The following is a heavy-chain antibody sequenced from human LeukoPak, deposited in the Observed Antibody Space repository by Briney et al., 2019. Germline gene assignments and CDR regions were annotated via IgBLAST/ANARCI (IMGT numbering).Heavy chain of an antibody. Sequence: SQTLSLTCTVSGGSISSGGYYWSWIRQHPGKGLEWIGYIYYSGSTYYNPSLKSRVTISVDTSKNQFSLKLSSVTAADTAVYYCVRASSIAARPTQFDPWGQGTLVTVSS. J-gene: IGHJ5*02. V-gene: IGHV4-31*03. CDR1: GGSISSGGYY. CDR3: VRASSIAARPTQFDP. D-gene: IGHD6-6*01. CDR2: IYYSGST.